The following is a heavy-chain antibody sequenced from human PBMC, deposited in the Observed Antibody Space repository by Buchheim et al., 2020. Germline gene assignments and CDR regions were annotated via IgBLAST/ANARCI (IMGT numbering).Heavy chain of an antibody. Sequence: EVQLLESGGGLVQPGGSLRLSCAASGFTFSSYAMSWVRQAPGKGLEWVSAISGSGGSPYYADPVKGRFTLSRDNSKKTRYLQMNSLRAEDTAVYYCAKDPEIAVAGFDYWGQGTL. J-gene: IGHJ4*02. CDR3: AKDPEIAVAGFDY. CDR1: GFTFSSYA. D-gene: IGHD6-19*01. CDR2: ISGSGGSP. V-gene: IGHV3-23*01.